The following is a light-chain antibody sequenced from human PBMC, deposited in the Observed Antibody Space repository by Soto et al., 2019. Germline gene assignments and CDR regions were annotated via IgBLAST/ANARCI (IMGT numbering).Light chain of an antibody. CDR1: QSVSSSY. Sequence: EIVLTQSPGTLSLSPGERATLSCRARQSVSSSYLAWYQQQPGQAPRLLIYGASSRATGIPDRFSGSGSGTDFTLTISRLEPEDFAVYYCQQYGSSPPNTFGQGTKLEIK. CDR2: GAS. V-gene: IGKV3-20*01. J-gene: IGKJ2*01. CDR3: QQYGSSPPNT.